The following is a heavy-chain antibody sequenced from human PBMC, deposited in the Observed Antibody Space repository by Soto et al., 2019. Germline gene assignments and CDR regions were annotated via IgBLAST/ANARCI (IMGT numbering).Heavy chain of an antibody. Sequence: GASVKVSCKASGGTLSTYAISWVRQAPGQGLEWMGGIIPIFGTANYAQMFQGRVTITADKSTSTAYMELSSLTSADTAVYYCAREKQDGSGSYFDSWGQGTLVTVSS. V-gene: IGHV1-69*06. CDR2: IIPIFGTA. CDR1: GGTLSTYA. CDR3: AREKQDGSGSYFDS. J-gene: IGHJ4*02. D-gene: IGHD3-10*01.